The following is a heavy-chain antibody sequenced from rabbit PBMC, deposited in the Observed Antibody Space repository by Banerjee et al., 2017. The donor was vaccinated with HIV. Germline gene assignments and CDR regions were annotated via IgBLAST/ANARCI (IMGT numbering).Heavy chain of an antibody. D-gene: IGHD6-1*01. V-gene: IGHV1S45*01. CDR2: IYAGSSGST. Sequence: QEQLVESGGGLVQPEGSLTLTCTASGFSFSSSYYMCWVRQAPGKGLEWIACIYAGSSGSTYYASWAKGRFTISKTSSTTVTLQMTSLTAADTATYFCARSTDTGWGYATYLNLWGQGTLVTVS. J-gene: IGHJ4*01. CDR3: ARSTDTGWGYATYLNL. CDR1: GFSFSSSYY.